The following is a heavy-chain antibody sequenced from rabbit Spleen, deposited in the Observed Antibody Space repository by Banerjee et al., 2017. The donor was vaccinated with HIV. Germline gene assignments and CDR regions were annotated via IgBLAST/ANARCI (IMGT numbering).Heavy chain of an antibody. CDR1: GFDFNSYY. Sequence: QLTETGGGLVQPGGSLTLSCKASGFDFNSYYMTWVRQAPGKGLEWIGYLDPVFGSTYYASWVNGRFTISSHNAQNTLYLQLNSLTAADTATYFCARGPPYAGYAGYGYVYLNLWGPGTLVTVS. V-gene: IGHV1S7*01. D-gene: IGHD6-1*01. CDR2: LDPVFGST. CDR3: ARGPPYAGYAGYGYVYLNL. J-gene: IGHJ4*01.